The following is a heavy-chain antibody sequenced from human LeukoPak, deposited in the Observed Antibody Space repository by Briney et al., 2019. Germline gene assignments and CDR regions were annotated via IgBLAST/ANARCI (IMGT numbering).Heavy chain of an antibody. CDR1: GYTFTGHG. D-gene: IGHD3-22*01. V-gene: IGHV1-18*01. Sequence: GASVKVSCKASGYTFTGHGFIWVRQAPGQGLEWMGWISTYNGKTISAQKYQGRLTMTTDTSTSTAYMELRSLGFDDTAVYYCARDPFGGYYVSGGYWALDYWGQGTLVTVSS. CDR3: ARDPFGGYYVSGGYWALDY. CDR2: ISTYNGKT. J-gene: IGHJ4*02.